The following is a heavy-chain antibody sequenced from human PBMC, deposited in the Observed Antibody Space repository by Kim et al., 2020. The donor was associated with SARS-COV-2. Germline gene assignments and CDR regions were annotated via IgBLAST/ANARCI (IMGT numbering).Heavy chain of an antibody. CDR2: A. CDR3: ARYSGSAFDI. V-gene: IGHV3-74*01. J-gene: IGHJ3*02. D-gene: IGHD1-26*01. Sequence: AKYADSVTGRFTISRDNAQNTLYLQMNNLRPEDAAVYYCARYSGSAFDIWGQGTMVSVSS.